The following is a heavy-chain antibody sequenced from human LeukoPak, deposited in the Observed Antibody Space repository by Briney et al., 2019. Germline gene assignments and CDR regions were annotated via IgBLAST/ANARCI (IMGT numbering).Heavy chain of an antibody. V-gene: IGHV4-4*07. J-gene: IGHJ6*03. D-gene: IGHD6-19*01. CDR2: IYTSGST. Sequence: SETLSLTCTVSGGSISSYYWGWIRQPAGKGLEWIGRIYTSGSTNYNPSLKSRVTMSVDTSKNQFSLKLSSVTAADTAVYYCARGLSSGGGYYYYYMDVWGKGTTVTISS. CDR1: GGSISSYY. CDR3: ARGLSSGGGYYYYYMDV.